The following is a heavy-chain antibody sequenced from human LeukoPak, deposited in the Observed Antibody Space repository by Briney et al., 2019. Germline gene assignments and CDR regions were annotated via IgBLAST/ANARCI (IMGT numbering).Heavy chain of an antibody. Sequence: PGGSLRLSCAASGFTFSSYPLHWVRQAPGKGLEWVALISYDGSSKYYADSVKGRFTISRDNSKNTLYLQINSLRAEDTAVYYCARATRHGFHLRTEYFDYWGQGTLVTVSS. CDR3: ARATRHGFHLRTEYFDY. J-gene: IGHJ4*02. CDR2: ISYDGSSK. D-gene: IGHD5-24*01. CDR1: GFTFSSYP. V-gene: IGHV3-30-3*01.